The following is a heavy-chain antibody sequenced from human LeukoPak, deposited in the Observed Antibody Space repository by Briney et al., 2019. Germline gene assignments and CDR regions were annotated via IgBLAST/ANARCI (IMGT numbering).Heavy chain of an antibody. CDR1: GGTFSSYT. J-gene: IGHJ5*02. V-gene: IGHV1-69*04. CDR2: IIPILGIA. D-gene: IGHD2-2*01. CDR3: ARDLRVVPAQVWFDP. Sequence: SVKVSCKASGGTFSSYTISWERQAPGQGLEWMGRIIPILGIANYAQKFQGRVTITADKSTSTAYMELSSLRSEDTAVYYCARDLRVVPAQVWFDPWGQGTLVTVSS.